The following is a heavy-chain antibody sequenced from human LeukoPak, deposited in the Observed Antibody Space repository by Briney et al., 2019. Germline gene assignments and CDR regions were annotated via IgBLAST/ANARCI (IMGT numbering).Heavy chain of an antibody. Sequence: SETLSLTCTVSGGSVSSGSYYWSWIRQPPGKGLEWIGYIYYSGSANYNPSLKSRVTISVDTSKNQFSLKLSSVTAADTAVYYCAREVGIAARPFDYWGQGTLVTVSS. J-gene: IGHJ4*02. V-gene: IGHV4-61*01. CDR2: IYYSGSA. CDR3: AREVGIAARPFDY. D-gene: IGHD6-6*01. CDR1: GGSVSSGSYY.